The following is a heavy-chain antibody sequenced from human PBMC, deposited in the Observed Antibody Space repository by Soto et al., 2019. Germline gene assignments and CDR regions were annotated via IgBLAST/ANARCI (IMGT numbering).Heavy chain of an antibody. V-gene: IGHV1-46*01. CDR1: GYTFTSYY. CDR3: ARDGGVTMVRGVLGGPYGMDV. Sequence: QVQLVQSGAEVKKPGASVKVSCKASGYTFTSYYMHWVRQAPGQGLEWMGIINPSGGSTSYAQKFQGRVTMIRDTSTSTVYMELSSLRSEDTAVYYCARDGGVTMVRGVLGGPYGMDVWGQGTTVTVSS. CDR2: INPSGGST. J-gene: IGHJ6*02. D-gene: IGHD3-10*01.